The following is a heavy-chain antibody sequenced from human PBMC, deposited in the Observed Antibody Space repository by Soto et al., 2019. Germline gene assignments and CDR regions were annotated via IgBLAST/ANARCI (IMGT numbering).Heavy chain of an antibody. CDR3: ARNHHPEYNFDY. Sequence: SVMVSCKTSGGTFSSYAISWVRQAPGQGLEWMGGIVPINDNTTYAQKFQGRVTITRDTSASTAYMELRSLRSDDTAVYYCARNHHPEYNFDYWGQGTLVTVSS. D-gene: IGHD5-18*01. V-gene: IGHV1-69*10. CDR2: IVPINDNT. J-gene: IGHJ4*02. CDR1: GGTFSSYA.